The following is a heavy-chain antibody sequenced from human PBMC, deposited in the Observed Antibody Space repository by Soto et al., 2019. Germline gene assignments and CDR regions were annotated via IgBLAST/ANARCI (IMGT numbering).Heavy chain of an antibody. D-gene: IGHD5-12*01. J-gene: IGHJ5*02. CDR1: GYTFTSYG. V-gene: IGHV1-18*01. Sequence: ASVKVSCKASGYTFTSYGISWVRRAPGQGLEWMGWISAYNGNTNYAQKLQGRVTMTTDTSTSTAYMELRSLRSDDTAVYYCARLPGGYDSGWFDPWGQGTLVTVSS. CDR3: ARLPGGYDSGWFDP. CDR2: ISAYNGNT.